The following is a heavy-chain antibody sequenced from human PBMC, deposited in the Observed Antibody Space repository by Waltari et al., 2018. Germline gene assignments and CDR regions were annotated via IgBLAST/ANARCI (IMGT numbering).Heavy chain of an antibody. CDR3: ARDDVDSSNFGGF. J-gene: IGHJ4*02. CDR1: GYIFSNYG. V-gene: IGHV1-18*01. CDR2: ISGYNGDT. D-gene: IGHD6-13*01. Sequence: QIQLVQSGAEVKKPGASVKVSCKASGYIFSNYGITWVRQAPGQGLEWMGWISGYNGDTKYEHSLQGRVTMTTDTSTTTAYMEIRSLRYDDTAVYYCARDDVDSSNFGGFWGQGTVVTVSS.